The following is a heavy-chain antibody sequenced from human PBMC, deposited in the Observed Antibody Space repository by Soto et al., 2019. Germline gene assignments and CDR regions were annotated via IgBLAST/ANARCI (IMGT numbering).Heavy chain of an antibody. V-gene: IGHV3-15*01. CDR2: IISKNDGGAT. Sequence: EVQLVESGGGLVKPGASLRLSCAASGFAFNNAWMNWVRQAPGKGLEWVGRIISKNDGGATHYTAPVKDRFFMSRDDSKNTLYLQMNSLKIEDTAVYYCAAGTGRTDFDYWGQGILVTVSS. D-gene: IGHD2-2*01. J-gene: IGHJ4*02. CDR1: GFAFNNAW. CDR3: AAGTGRTDFDY.